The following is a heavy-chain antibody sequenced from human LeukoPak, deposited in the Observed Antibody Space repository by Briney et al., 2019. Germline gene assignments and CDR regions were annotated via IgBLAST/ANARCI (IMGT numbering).Heavy chain of an antibody. Sequence: ASVKVSCKPSGYTFTDHYLHWVRQAPGQVPEWMGWINPNSGGASYAQKFQDRVTMTRDTSISTAYMELGRLQSDDTAIYYCARARSSWYFDYWGQGTLVTVSS. D-gene: IGHD6-13*01. CDR1: GYTFTDHY. CDR2: INPNSGGA. J-gene: IGHJ4*02. CDR3: ARARSSWYFDY. V-gene: IGHV1-2*02.